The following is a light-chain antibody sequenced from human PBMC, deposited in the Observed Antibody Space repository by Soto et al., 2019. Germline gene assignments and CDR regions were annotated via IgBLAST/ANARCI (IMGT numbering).Light chain of an antibody. V-gene: IGKV3D-20*01. CDR2: VAS. CDR3: QQYGSSPLT. J-gene: IGKJ4*01. CDR1: QSVSSNY. Sequence: EIVLTQSPATLSLSPGERATLSCVASQSVSSNYLAWYQQKPGRAPRLLIYVASSRATGIPDRFSGSGSGTDFSLTISRLEPEDFAVYYCQQYGSSPLTFGGGTKVDIK.